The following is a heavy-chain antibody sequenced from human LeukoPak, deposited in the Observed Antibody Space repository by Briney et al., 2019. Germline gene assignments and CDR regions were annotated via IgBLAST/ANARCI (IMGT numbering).Heavy chain of an antibody. CDR1: GGTFSSYA. V-gene: IGHV1-69*13. D-gene: IGHD2-21*01. J-gene: IGHJ6*03. Sequence: GASVKVSCKASGGTFSSYAISWVRQAPGQGLEWMGGIIPIFGTANYAQKFQGRVTITADESTSTAYMELSSLRSEDTAVYYCASRYCGGDCSIYYYYYMDVWGKGTTVTVSS. CDR3: ASRYCGGDCSIYYYYYMDV. CDR2: IIPIFGTA.